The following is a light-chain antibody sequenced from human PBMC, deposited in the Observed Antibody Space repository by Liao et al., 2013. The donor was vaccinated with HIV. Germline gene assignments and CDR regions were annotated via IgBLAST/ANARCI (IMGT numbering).Light chain of an antibody. CDR1: TLGDKY. CDR2: QNA. CDR3: QAWDSSADVV. Sequence: SYVLTQPPSVSVSPGQTARITCSGHTLGDKYTSWYLQRPGQSPMLVIYQNAKRPSGIPERFSGSNSGNTATLTISGTQPLDEADYFCQAWDSSADVVFGGGTKLTVL. J-gene: IGLJ2*01. V-gene: IGLV3-1*01.